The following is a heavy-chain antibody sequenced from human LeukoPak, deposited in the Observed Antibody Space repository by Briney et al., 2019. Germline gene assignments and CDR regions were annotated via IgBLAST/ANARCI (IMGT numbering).Heavy chain of an antibody. D-gene: IGHD3-22*01. Sequence: SETLSLTCTVSGGSISSYYWSWIRQPPGKGLEWIGYIYYSGSTNYNPSLKSRVTISVDTSKNQFSLKLSSVTAADTAVYYCARGTTYNYDSSGYHFDYWGQGTLVTVSS. J-gene: IGHJ4*02. CDR1: GGSISSYY. CDR2: IYYSGST. CDR3: ARGTTYNYDSSGYHFDY. V-gene: IGHV4-59*01.